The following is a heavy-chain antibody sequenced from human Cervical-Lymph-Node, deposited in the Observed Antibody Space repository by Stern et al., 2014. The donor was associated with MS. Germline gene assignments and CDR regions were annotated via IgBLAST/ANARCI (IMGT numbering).Heavy chain of an antibody. Sequence: VQLVESGGGLIQPGGSLRLSCAAPGFAVSKNYMSWVRQAPGKGLEWFSLIYTDASTYYADSVKGRFTISRDNSKNTLYLQMNSLRAEDTAVYYCARDHFTTDAFDIWGQGTMVTVSS. CDR2: IYTDAST. J-gene: IGHJ3*02. CDR3: ARDHFTTDAFDI. D-gene: IGHD3-22*01. CDR1: GFAVSKNY. V-gene: IGHV3-53*01.